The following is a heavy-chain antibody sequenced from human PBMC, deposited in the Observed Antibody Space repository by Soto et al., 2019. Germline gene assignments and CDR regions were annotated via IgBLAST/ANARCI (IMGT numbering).Heavy chain of an antibody. V-gene: IGHV1-69*13. CDR1: GGTFSSYA. D-gene: IGHD6-13*01. J-gene: IGHJ4*02. CDR2: IIPIFGTA. CDR3: ARGPEQLDPYFDY. Sequence: ASVKVSCKASGGTFSSYAISWVRQAPGQGLEWMGGIIPIFGTANYAQKFQGRVTITADESTSTAYMELSSLRSEDTAVYYCARGPEQLDPYFDYWGQGTLVTVSS.